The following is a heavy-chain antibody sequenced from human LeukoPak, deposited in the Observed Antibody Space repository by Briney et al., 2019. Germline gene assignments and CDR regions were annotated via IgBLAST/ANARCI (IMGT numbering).Heavy chain of an antibody. J-gene: IGHJ4*02. CDR3: ARDSSSEGPLDY. CDR2: IRSKANNYAT. Sequence: GGSLRLSCAASGFTFSASAVHWVRQASGKGLEWIGRIRSKANNYATAYAGSLKGRFTVSRDDSKNTAYLQMNSLKTEVSAVYFRARDSSSEGPLDYWGQGTLVAVSS. CDR1: GFTFSASA. V-gene: IGHV3-73*01. D-gene: IGHD6-6*01.